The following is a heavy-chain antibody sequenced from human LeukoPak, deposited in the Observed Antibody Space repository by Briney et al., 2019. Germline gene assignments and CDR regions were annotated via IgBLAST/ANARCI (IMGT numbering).Heavy chain of an antibody. J-gene: IGHJ4*02. CDR3: ARRIGRMTTVTSFDY. V-gene: IGHV4-39*01. CDR2: IYYSGST. Sequence: SETLSLTCTVPGGSISSSSYYWGWIRQPPGKGLEWIGSIYYSGSTYYNPSLKSRVTISVDTSKNQFSLKLSSVTAADTAVYYCARRIGRMTTVTSFDYWGQGTLVTVSS. D-gene: IGHD4-17*01. CDR1: GGSISSSSYY.